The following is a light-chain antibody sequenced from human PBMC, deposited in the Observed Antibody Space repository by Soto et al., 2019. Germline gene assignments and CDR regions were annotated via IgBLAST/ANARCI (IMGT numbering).Light chain of an antibody. CDR2: GAS. Sequence: EIVLTQPPGPLSWSTEGIAMLSCRAIQSVSSSYLAWYQQKPGQAPRLLIYGASSRATGIPDRFSGSGSGTDFTLTISRLEPEDFAVYYCQQYGSSPPITVGQGRRLEIK. CDR1: QSVSSSY. J-gene: IGKJ5*01. V-gene: IGKV3-20*01. CDR3: QQYGSSPPIT.